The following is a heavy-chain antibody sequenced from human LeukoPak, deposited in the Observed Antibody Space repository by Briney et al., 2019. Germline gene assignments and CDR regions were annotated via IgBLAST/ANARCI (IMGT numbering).Heavy chain of an antibody. J-gene: IGHJ4*02. D-gene: IGHD5-12*01. CDR3: AKDTLASGATYFDY. V-gene: IGHV3-30*18. CDR1: GFTFSSYG. CDR2: ISYVGSNK. Sequence: GRSLRLSCAASGFTFSSYGMHWVRQAPGKGLEWVAVISYVGSNKYYADSVKGRFTISRDKSKNTLYLQMISLRAEDTAVYYCAKDTLASGATYFDYWGQGTLVTVSS.